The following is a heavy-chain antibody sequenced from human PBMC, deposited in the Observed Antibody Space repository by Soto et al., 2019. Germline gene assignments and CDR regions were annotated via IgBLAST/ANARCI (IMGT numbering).Heavy chain of an antibody. CDR2: ITWNSDKI. CDR1: GFKFGEYA. D-gene: IGHD2-8*02. V-gene: IGHV3-9*01. CDR3: VKDKWCTSVTFYSYTMDV. Sequence: EVQLVESGGGWVQPCRSLRLSCVASGFKFGEYAMHWVRQAPGKGLEWVSGITWNSDKIAYAASVKGRFTISRDNVKNSLYLHLTSLRPEDTAFYCCVKDKWCTSVTFYSYTMDVWGQGTTVTVSS. J-gene: IGHJ6*02.